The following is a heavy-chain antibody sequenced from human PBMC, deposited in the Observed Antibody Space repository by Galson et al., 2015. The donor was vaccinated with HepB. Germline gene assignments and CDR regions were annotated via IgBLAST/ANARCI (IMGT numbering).Heavy chain of an antibody. J-gene: IGHJ4*02. D-gene: IGHD6-13*01. CDR3: ARTEENSSSWPLYFDY. CDR2: IKQDGSEK. CDR1: GFTFSSYW. Sequence: SLRLSCAASGFTFSSYWMSWVRQAPGKGLEWVANIKQDGSEKYYVDSVKGRFTISRDNAKNSLYLRMNSLRAEDTAVYYCARTEENSSSWPLYFDYWGQGTLVTVSS. V-gene: IGHV3-7*03.